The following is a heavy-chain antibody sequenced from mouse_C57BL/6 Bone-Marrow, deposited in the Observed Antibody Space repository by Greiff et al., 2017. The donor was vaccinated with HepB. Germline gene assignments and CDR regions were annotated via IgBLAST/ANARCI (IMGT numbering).Heavy chain of an antibody. CDR3: ARWDYGSTRDY. Sequence: QVQLQQSGAELVRPGTSVKVSCKASGYAFTNYLIEWVKQRPGQGLEWIGVINPGSGGTNYNEKFKGKATLTADKSSSTAYMQLSSLTSEDSAVYFCARWDYGSTRDYWGQGTTLTVSS. CDR2: INPGSGGT. V-gene: IGHV1-54*01. J-gene: IGHJ2*01. CDR1: GYAFTNYL. D-gene: IGHD1-1*01.